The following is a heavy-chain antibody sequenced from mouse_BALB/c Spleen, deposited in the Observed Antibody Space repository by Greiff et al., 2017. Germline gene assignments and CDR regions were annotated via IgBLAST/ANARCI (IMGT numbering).Heavy chain of an antibody. CDR2: ISSGGSYT. V-gene: IGHV5-9-4*01. CDR3: ARGGYDY. CDR1: GFTFSSYA. J-gene: IGHJ2*01. Sequence: EVNVVESGGGLVKPGGSLKLSCAASGFTFSSYAMSWVRQSPEKRLEWVAEISSGGSYTYYPDTVTGRFTISRDNAKNTLYLEMSSLRSEDTAMYYCARGGYDYWGQGTTLTVSS. D-gene: IGHD2-14*01.